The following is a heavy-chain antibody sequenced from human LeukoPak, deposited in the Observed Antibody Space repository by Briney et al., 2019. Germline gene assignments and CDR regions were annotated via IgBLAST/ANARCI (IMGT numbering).Heavy chain of an antibody. J-gene: IGHJ4*02. CDR3: ARVDCSGGSCYSGFDY. D-gene: IGHD2-15*01. CDR2: ISAYNGNT. Sequence: ASVKVSCKASGYTFTSYGISWVRQAPGQGLEWMGWISAYNGNTNYAQKLQGRVTMTTDTSTSTAYMELSSLRSEDTAVYHCARVDCSGGSCYSGFDYWGQGTLVTVSS. V-gene: IGHV1-18*01. CDR1: GYTFTSYG.